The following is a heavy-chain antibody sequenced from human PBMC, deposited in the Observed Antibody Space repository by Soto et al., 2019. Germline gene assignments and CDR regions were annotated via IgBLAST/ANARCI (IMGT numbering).Heavy chain of an antibody. V-gene: IGHV3-23*01. J-gene: IGHJ3*02. Sequence: GGSLRLSCAASGFTFSAYAMSWVRQAPGKGLQWVSGVGGSDTDKHYADSVRGRFTVSRDNSKNTLYPQMNSLGADDTAVYYCATDATAVNGVWDPFDMWGQGTEVNVSS. CDR2: VGGSDTDK. CDR1: GFTFSAYA. D-gene: IGHD2-8*01. CDR3: ATDATAVNGVWDPFDM.